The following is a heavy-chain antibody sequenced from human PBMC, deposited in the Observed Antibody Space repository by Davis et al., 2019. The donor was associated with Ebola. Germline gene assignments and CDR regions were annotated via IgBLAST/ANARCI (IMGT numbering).Heavy chain of an antibody. CDR2: ISAYNGNT. Sequence: AASVKVSCKASGYTFTSYGISWVRQAPGQGLEWMGWISAYNGNTNYAQKLQGRVTMTTDTSTSTAYMELSSLRSEDTAVYYCARGDYYPPLDYWGQGTLVTVSS. CDR1: GYTFTSYG. D-gene: IGHD3-22*01. V-gene: IGHV1-18*01. J-gene: IGHJ4*02. CDR3: ARGDYYPPLDY.